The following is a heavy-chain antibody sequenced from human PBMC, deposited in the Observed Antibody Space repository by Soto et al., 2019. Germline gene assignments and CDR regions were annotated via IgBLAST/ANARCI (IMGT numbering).Heavy chain of an antibody. CDR3: ARDHGLYCSGGSCSAYNWFDP. CDR1: GGSISSYY. CDR2: IYYSGST. Sequence: SETLSLTCTVSGGSISSYYWSWIRQPPGKGLGWIGYIYYSGSTNYNPSLKSRVTISVDTSKNQFSLKLSSVTAADTAVYYCARDHGLYCSGGSCSAYNWFDPWGQGTLVTVSS. J-gene: IGHJ5*02. V-gene: IGHV4-59*01. D-gene: IGHD2-15*01.